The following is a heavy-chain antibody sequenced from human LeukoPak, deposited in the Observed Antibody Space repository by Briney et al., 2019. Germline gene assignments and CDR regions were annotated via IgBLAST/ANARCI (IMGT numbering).Heavy chain of an antibody. CDR2: ISGSGGST. CDR3: AKDSLLYSSGWYRSYFDY. V-gene: IGHV3-23*01. CDR1: GFTFSSYA. Sequence: QAGGSLRLSCAASGFTFSSYAMSWVRQAPGKGLEWVSAISGSGGSTYYADSVKGRFTISRDNSKNTLYLQMNSLRAEDTAVYYCAKDSLLYSSGWYRSYFDYGAQGTLVTVSS. D-gene: IGHD6-19*01. J-gene: IGHJ4*02.